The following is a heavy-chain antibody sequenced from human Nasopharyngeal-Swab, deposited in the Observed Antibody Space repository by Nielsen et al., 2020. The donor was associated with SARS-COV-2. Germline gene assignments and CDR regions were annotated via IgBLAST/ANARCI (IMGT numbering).Heavy chain of an antibody. CDR2: INDYEDRL. J-gene: IGHJ4*02. CDR3: AREADSHDF. V-gene: IGHV3-64*04. CDR1: GFTFSLYA. Sequence: GESLKISCSASGFTFSLYAMHWVRQAPGKGLEYVSTINDYEDRLYYADSVKGRFTIYRDTSENTLYLQMNSLRPDDTAVYYCAREADSHDFWGQGALVTVSS.